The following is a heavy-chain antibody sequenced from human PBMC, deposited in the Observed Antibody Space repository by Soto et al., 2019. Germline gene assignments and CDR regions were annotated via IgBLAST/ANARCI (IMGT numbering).Heavy chain of an antibody. CDR2: FHYSGST. V-gene: IGHV4-39*01. J-gene: IGHJ6*03. D-gene: IGHD5-12*01. CDR1: GGSISSSSYY. CDR3: ARISVASRYMDV. Sequence: QLQLEESGPGLVKPSETLSLTCTVSGGSISSSSYYWGWIRQSPGKGLEWIGSFHYSGSTYYSPSLSGRVTISGDTSRKQISLRLSSVTAADTAVYYCARISVASRYMDVWGKGTTVTVSS.